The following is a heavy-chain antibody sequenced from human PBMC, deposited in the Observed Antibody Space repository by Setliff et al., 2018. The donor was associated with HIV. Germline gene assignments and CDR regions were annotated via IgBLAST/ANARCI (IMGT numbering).Heavy chain of an antibody. D-gene: IGHD3-10*01. CDR2: IYASGSP. CDR1: GGSISSVNYY. J-gene: IGHJ5*02. CDR3: ARDFDYGSDPGFFDP. V-gene: IGHV4-61*02. Sequence: ASETLSLTCNVSGGSISSVNYYWNWVRQPAGKGLEWIGRIYASGSPTYNPSLKSRVSMSVDTSKNQFSLKVNSVTAADTAVYYCARDFDYGSDPGFFDPWGQGTLVTVSS.